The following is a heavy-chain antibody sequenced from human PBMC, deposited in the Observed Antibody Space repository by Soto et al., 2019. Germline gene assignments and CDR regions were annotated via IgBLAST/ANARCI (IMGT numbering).Heavy chain of an antibody. CDR1: GGTFSSYA. CDR3: ARGIRGAAAICNWFAP. V-gene: IGHV1-69*01. Sequence: QVQLVQSGAEVKKPGSSVKVSCKASGGTFSSYAISWVRQAPGQGLEWMGGIIPLFGTANYAQKFQGRVTITADESTSTAYMELSSLRSEDTAVYYCARGIRGAAAICNWFAPWGQGTLVTVSS. J-gene: IGHJ5*02. CDR2: IIPLFGTA. D-gene: IGHD2-2*01.